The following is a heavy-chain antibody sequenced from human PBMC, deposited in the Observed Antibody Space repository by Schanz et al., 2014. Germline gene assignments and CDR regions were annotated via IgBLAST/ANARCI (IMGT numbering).Heavy chain of an antibody. Sequence: VFLAESGGGVVQPGGSLRLSCAASGFTFSTYYMNWVRQAPGKGLEWVSSISSSSSYISYADSVKGRFTISRDNAKNSLYLQMNSLRVEDTAVYYCARELISSGWYGWGQGTLVTVSS. V-gene: IGHV3-21*04. J-gene: IGHJ4*02. CDR1: GFTFSTYY. D-gene: IGHD6-19*01. CDR3: ARELISSGWYG. CDR2: ISSSSSYI.